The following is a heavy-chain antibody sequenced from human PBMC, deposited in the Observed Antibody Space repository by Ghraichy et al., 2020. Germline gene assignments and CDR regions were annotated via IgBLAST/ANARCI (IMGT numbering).Heavy chain of an antibody. V-gene: IGHV4-34*01. Sequence: SETLSLTCAVSGESSTYLGNFYWTWIRQSPGQGLEWIGEINHDGGTNYSPSLESRVIISLDASKIQFSLRLNSVTAADTAVYFCARANFDKWRQNYYGLDVWGPGATVIVSS. J-gene: IGHJ6*02. CDR3: ARANFDKWRQNYYGLDV. D-gene: IGHD5-12*01. CDR1: GESSTYLGNFY. CDR2: INHDGGT.